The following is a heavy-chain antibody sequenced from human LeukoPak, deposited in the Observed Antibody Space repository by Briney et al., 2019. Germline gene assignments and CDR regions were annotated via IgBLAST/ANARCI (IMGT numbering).Heavy chain of an antibody. CDR1: GGSISSYY. J-gene: IGHJ6*02. CDR3: ARLLRMGYYYYGMDV. D-gene: IGHD2-8*01. V-gene: IGHV4-59*08. CDR2: IYYSGST. Sequence: SETLSLTCTVSGGSISSYYWSWIRQPPGKGLEWIGYIYYSGSTNYNPSLKSRVTISVDTSKNQFSLKLSSVTAADTAVYYCARLLRMGYYYYGMDVWGQGTTVTVSS.